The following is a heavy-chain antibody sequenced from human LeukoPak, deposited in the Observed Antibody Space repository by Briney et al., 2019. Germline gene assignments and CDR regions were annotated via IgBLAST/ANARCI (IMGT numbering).Heavy chain of an antibody. Sequence: GASVKVSCKASGYTFTSYGISWVRQAPGQGLEWMGWISAYNGNTNYAQKLQGRVTMTTDTSTSTAYMELRSLRSDDTAVYYCAREPPYWHSSGLFDPWGQGTLVTVSS. D-gene: IGHD3-22*01. CDR3: AREPPYWHSSGLFDP. V-gene: IGHV1-18*01. CDR2: ISAYNGNT. CDR1: GYTFTSYG. J-gene: IGHJ5*02.